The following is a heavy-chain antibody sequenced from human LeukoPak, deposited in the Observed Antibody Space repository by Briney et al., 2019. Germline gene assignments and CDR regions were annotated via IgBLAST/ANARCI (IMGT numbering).Heavy chain of an antibody. CDR1: GYTLTELS. Sequence: ASVKVSCKVSGYTLTELSMHWVRQAPGKGLEWMGGFDPEDGETIYAQKFQGRVTMTEDTSTDTAYMELSSLRSDDTAVYYCARVLSLSWDPRWRGAFDIWGQGTMVTVSS. V-gene: IGHV1-24*01. CDR2: FDPEDGET. J-gene: IGHJ3*02. D-gene: IGHD1-26*01. CDR3: ARVLSLSWDPRWRGAFDI.